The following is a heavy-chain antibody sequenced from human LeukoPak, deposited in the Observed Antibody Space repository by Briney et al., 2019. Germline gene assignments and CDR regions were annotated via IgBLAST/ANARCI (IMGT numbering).Heavy chain of an antibody. V-gene: IGHV3-9*01. D-gene: IGHD3-10*01. CDR2: ISWNSGSI. Sequence: GGSLRLSCAASGFTFDDYAMHWVRQAPGKGLEWVSGISWNSGSIGYADSVKGRFTISRDNAKNSLYLQMNSLRAEDTAVYYCAKDPGAALYAFDIWGQGTMVTVSS. CDR1: GFTFDDYA. CDR3: AKDPGAALYAFDI. J-gene: IGHJ3*02.